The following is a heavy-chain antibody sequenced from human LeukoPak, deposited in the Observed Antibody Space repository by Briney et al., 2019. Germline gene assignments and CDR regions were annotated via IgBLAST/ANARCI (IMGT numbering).Heavy chain of an antibody. D-gene: IGHD6-6*01. CDR3: VRIGYSSSSLDY. Sequence: GGSLRLSCAASGFPFRNYWMNWVRQAPGKGLEWLANINQDGTEKNYLDSLTSRFTISRDNAKNSLSLQVNSLRAEDTAVYYCVRIGYSSSSLDYWGPGTLVIVSS. CDR2: INQDGTEK. V-gene: IGHV3-7*01. J-gene: IGHJ4*02. CDR1: GFPFRNYW.